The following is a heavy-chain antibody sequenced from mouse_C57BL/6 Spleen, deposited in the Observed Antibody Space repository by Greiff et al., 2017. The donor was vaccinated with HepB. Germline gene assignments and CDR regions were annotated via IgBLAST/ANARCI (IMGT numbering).Heavy chain of an antibody. Sequence: QVQLKQPGTELVKPGASVKLSCKASGYTFTSYWMHWVKQRPGQGLEWIGNINPSNGGTNYNEKFKSKATLTVDKSSSTAYMQLSSLTSEDSAVCYCVYSNCRGYAMDYWGQGTSVTVSS. D-gene: IGHD2-5*01. V-gene: IGHV1-53*01. CDR1: GYTFTSYW. CDR2: INPSNGGT. J-gene: IGHJ4*01. CDR3: VYSNCRGYAMDY.